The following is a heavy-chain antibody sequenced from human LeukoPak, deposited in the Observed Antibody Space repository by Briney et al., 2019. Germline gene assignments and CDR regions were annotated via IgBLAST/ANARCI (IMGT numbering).Heavy chain of an antibody. D-gene: IGHD6-13*01. CDR2: IKIKTDGRTA. Sequence: GGSLRLSCAASGFTFSNVWMSWVRQAPGKGLEWVGRIKIKTDGRTADYATPVKGRFTISRDDSTNTLYLQMNSLKTEHTAVYYCRVVSSSWHALFDYWGQGTQVTVSS. V-gene: IGHV3-15*01. CDR1: GFTFSNVW. J-gene: IGHJ4*02. CDR3: RVVSSSWHALFDY.